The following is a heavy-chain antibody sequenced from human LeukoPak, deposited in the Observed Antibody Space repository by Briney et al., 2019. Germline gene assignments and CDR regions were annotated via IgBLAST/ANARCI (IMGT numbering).Heavy chain of an antibody. J-gene: IGHJ4*02. CDR2: INHSGST. V-gene: IGHV4-34*01. D-gene: IGHD1-26*01. CDR3: ARGSGIVGAIVDY. Sequence: SETLSLTCAVYGGSFSGYYWSWIRQPPGKGLEWIGEINHSGSTNYNPSLKSRVTISVDTSKNQFSLKLSSVTAADTAVYYCARGSGIVGAIVDYWGQGTLVTVSS. CDR1: GGSFSGYY.